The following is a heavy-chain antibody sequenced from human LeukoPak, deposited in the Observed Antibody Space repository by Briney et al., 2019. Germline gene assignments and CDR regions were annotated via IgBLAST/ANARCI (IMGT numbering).Heavy chain of an antibody. J-gene: IGHJ4*02. CDR2: VHLSGAS. CDR3: SKESGAFSPFGF. CDR1: GDSMLSTNW. Sequence: SETLSLTCAVSGDSMLSTNWWSWVRQPPGRGLEWIGEVHLSGASNYNPSLKSRVNMSIDKSRNQLSLELTSVTAADTAIYYCSKESGAFSPFGFWGQGTLVTVSS. V-gene: IGHV4-4*02. D-gene: IGHD1-26*01.